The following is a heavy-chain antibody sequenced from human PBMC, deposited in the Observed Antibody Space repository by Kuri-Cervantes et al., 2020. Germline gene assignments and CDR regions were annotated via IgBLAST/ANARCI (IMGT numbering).Heavy chain of an antibody. Sequence: GSLRLSCTVSGGSISSSTYYWGWIRQPPGKGLEWIGYIYYSGSTNYNPSLKSRVTISVDTSKNQFSLKLSSVTAADTAVYYCARVSDYYGSAPRGYFDYWGQGTLVTVSS. CDR2: IYYSGST. CDR1: GGSISSSTYY. V-gene: IGHV4-61*05. D-gene: IGHD3-10*01. CDR3: ARVSDYYGSAPRGYFDY. J-gene: IGHJ4*02.